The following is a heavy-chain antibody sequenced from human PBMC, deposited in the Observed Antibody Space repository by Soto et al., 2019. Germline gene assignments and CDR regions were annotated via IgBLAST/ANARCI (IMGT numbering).Heavy chain of an antibody. Sequence: QVQLVESGGGVVQPGRSLRLSCAASGFTFSSYAMQWVRQAPGKGLEWVAVISYDGSNKYYADSVKGRFTISRDNSKKTLYLQMNSLRAEDTAVYYCAREDGACDIWGQGRMVTVSS. CDR2: ISYDGSNK. CDR3: AREDGACDI. CDR1: GFTFSSYA. V-gene: IGHV3-30-3*01. J-gene: IGHJ3*02.